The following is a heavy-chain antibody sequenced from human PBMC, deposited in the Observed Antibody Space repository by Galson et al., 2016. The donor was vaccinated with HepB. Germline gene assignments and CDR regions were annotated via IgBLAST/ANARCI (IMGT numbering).Heavy chain of an antibody. CDR1: GFTFSDFY. Sequence: SLRLSCAASGFTFSDFYMSWVRQAPGKGLEWVSYISSSSDYTNNADSVKGRFTISRDNAKNSLYLQMNSLRAEDTAVYYCARHYGSGSYFAIDYWGQGTLVTVSS. V-gene: IGHV3-11*03. CDR2: ISSSSDYT. CDR3: ARHYGSGSYFAIDY. D-gene: IGHD3-10*01. J-gene: IGHJ4*02.